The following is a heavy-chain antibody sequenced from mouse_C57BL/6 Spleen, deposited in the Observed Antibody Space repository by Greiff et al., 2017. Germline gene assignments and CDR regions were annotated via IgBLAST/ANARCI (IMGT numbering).Heavy chain of an antibody. CDR2: ISYDGSN. V-gene: IGHV3-6*01. Sequence: EVQLKESGPGLVKPSQSLSLTCSVTGYSITSGYYWNWIRQFPGNKLEWMGYISYDGSNNYNPSLKNRISITRDTSKNQFFLKLNSVTTEDTATYYCARDWGVTTGFDYWGQGTTLTVSS. D-gene: IGHD2-2*01. CDR3: ARDWGVTTGFDY. J-gene: IGHJ2*01. CDR1: GYSITSGYY.